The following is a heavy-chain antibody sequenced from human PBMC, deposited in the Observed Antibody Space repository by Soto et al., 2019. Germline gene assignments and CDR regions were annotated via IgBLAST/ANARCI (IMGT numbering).Heavy chain of an antibody. D-gene: IGHD6-6*01. CDR1: GFTFSSYS. J-gene: IGHJ6*02. CDR2: LSTSSRTI. Sequence: EVQLVESGGGLVQPGGSLRLSCAASGFTFSSYSMTWFRQAPGKGLEWGSYLSTSSRTIYYADSGKGRFTISRDNAKNSLYLQMNSLRDEDTAVYYCARDGEQLVENYYFSYGMDVWGQGTTVTVSS. CDR3: ARDGEQLVENYYFSYGMDV. V-gene: IGHV3-48*02.